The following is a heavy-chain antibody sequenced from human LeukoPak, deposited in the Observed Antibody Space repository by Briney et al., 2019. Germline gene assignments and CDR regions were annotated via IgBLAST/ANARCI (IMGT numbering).Heavy chain of an antibody. CDR2: INPSGGNT. V-gene: IGHV1-46*01. CDR1: GYTFTSYY. J-gene: IGHJ4*02. D-gene: IGHD3-22*01. Sequence: ASVKVSCKASGYTFTSYYMHWVRQAPGQGLGWMGIINPSGGNTNYAQKLQGRVTMTTDTSTSTAYMELRSLRSDDTAVYYCARISRFGLITMIVGARGKELYDYWGQGTLVTVSS. CDR3: ARISRFGLITMIVGARGKELYDY.